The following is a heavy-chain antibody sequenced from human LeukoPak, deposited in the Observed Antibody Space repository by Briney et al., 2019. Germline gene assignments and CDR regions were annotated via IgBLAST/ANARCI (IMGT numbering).Heavy chain of an antibody. J-gene: IGHJ5*02. V-gene: IGHV3-48*03. CDR3: ARELEGSGFDP. CDR2: ISSSGNSI. CDR1: GFTFSSYE. Sequence: GGSLRLSCAASGFTFSSYEMNWVRQAPGQGLEWLSYISSSGNSIDYADSVKGRFTISRDNAKNSLYLQMNSLRADDTAVYYCARELEGSGFDPWGQGTLVTVS. D-gene: IGHD6-19*01.